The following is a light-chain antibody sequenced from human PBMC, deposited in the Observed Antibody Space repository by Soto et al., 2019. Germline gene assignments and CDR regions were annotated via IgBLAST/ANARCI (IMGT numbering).Light chain of an antibody. CDR2: AAS. CDR3: QQTYSTPS. Sequence: DIQMTQSPSSLSASVGDRVTITCRASQTIRSYLNWYQLRPGKAPKLLIYAASSLQSGVPSMFSGSGSATEYTLTITGLQPEYLATYYCQQTYSTPSFGPGTEVDIK. CDR1: QTIRSY. J-gene: IGKJ3*01. V-gene: IGKV1-39*01.